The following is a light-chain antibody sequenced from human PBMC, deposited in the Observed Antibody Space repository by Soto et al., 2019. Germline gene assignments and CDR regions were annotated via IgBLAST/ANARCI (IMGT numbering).Light chain of an antibody. CDR1: ETIFTF. Sequence: DIQMTQSPSSLSASIGDRVTITCRASETIFTFLAWYQHKSGEVPKVLIKGASSLQSGVPSRLSGSGSGTDFALTINNLQPEDVATYYCQKYNRAPFTFGPGTKVEL. CDR2: GAS. V-gene: IGKV1-27*01. J-gene: IGKJ1*01. CDR3: QKYNRAPFT.